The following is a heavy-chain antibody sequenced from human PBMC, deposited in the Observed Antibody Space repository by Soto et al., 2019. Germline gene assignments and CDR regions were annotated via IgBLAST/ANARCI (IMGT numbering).Heavy chain of an antibody. Sequence: PSETLSLTCAVSGGSISSGGYSWSWIRQPPGKGLEWIGYIYHSGSTYYNPSLKSRVTISVDRSKNQFSLKLSSVTAADTAVYYCARRLERQLGYSDCWGQGTWG. J-gene: IGHJ5*01. V-gene: IGHV4-30-2*01. CDR2: IYHSGST. CDR3: ARRLERQLGYSDCWGQGT. D-gene: IGHD6-13*01. CDR1: GGSISSGGYS.